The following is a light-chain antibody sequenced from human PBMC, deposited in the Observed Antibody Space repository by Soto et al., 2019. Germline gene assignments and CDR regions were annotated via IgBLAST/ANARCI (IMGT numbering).Light chain of an antibody. CDR1: QSVSSN. CDR2: GAS. V-gene: IGKV3-15*01. J-gene: IGKJ1*01. Sequence: EIVMTQSPATLSVSPGERATISCRASQSVSSNLAWYQQKPGQAPRLLIYGASTRATGIPARFSGSGSGTEFTLTISSLQSEDFAVYYCQQYNNWRTFGQGDQVDIK. CDR3: QQYNNWRT.